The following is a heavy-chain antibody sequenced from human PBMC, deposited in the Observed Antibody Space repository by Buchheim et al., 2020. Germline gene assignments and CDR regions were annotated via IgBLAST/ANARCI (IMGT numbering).Heavy chain of an antibody. Sequence: QVQLQQWGAGLLKPSETLSLTCAVYGGSFSGYYWSWIRQPPGKGLEWIGEINHSGSTNYNPSLKSRVTISVDTSKNQFSLKLSSVTAADTAVYYCARLQTIYDYVWGSYRPPRNWFDPWGQGTL. J-gene: IGHJ5*02. V-gene: IGHV4-34*01. CDR2: INHSGST. CDR3: ARLQTIYDYVWGSYRPPRNWFDP. D-gene: IGHD3-16*02. CDR1: GGSFSGYY.